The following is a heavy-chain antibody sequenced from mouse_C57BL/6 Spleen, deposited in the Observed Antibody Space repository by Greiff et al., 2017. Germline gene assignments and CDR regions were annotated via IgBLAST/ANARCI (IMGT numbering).Heavy chain of an antibody. Sequence: QVQLQQPGAELVKPGASVKLSCKASGYTFTSYWMQWVKQRPGQGLEWIGEIDPSDSYTNYNQKFKGKATLTVDTSSSTAYMQLSSLTSEDPAVYYCARGSSYGDYWGQGTTLTVSS. V-gene: IGHV1-50*01. D-gene: IGHD1-1*01. CDR2: IDPSDSYT. CDR1: GYTFTSYW. CDR3: ARGSSYGDY. J-gene: IGHJ2*01.